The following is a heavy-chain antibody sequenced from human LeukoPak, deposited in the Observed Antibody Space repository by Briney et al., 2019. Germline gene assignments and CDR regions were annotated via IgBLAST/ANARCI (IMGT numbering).Heavy chain of an antibody. CDR1: GFPFSDHE. CDR3: ARRTSGAFAI. V-gene: IGHV3-48*03. Sequence: GGSLRLSCAASGFPFSDHEMNWVRQAPGRGLEWVSYISSSGSDKYYPDSVKGRFTVPRDNAKNSLYLQMNSLRAEDTAVYYCARRTSGAFAIWGQGTKVTVSS. J-gene: IGHJ3*02. CDR2: ISSSGSDK.